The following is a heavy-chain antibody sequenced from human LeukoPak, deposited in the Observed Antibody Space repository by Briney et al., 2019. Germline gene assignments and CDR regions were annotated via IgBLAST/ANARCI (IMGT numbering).Heavy chain of an antibody. Sequence: PSQTLSLTCTVSGGSISSGDYYWSWIRQPPGKGLEWIGYIYYSGSTYYNPSLKSRVTISVDTSKNQFSLKLSSVTAADTAVYYCARILLDYGDYEGWGQGTLVTVSS. CDR2: IYYSGST. CDR1: GGSISSGDYY. J-gene: IGHJ4*02. D-gene: IGHD4-17*01. CDR3: ARILLDYGDYEG. V-gene: IGHV4-30-4*01.